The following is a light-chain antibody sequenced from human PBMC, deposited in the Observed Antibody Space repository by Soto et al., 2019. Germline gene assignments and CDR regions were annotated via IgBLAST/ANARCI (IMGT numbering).Light chain of an antibody. CDR3: QQFHSFPIT. Sequence: EIVLTQSQGTLSLSPGERGTLSCLASQNLGTLYLAWFQQKSGQAPRLLIYSASRRATGIPDRFTGSGSGTDFTLTINSLQPEDYATYYCQQFHSFPITFGQGTRLEIK. CDR2: SAS. CDR1: QNLGTLY. V-gene: IGKV3-20*01. J-gene: IGKJ5*01.